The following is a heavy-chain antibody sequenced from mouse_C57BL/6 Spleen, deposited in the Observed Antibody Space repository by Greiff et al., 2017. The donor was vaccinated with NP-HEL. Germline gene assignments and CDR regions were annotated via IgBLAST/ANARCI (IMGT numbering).Heavy chain of an antibody. V-gene: IGHV1-82*01. D-gene: IGHD2-4*01. CDR2: IYPGDGDT. Sequence: VQLQQSGPELVKPGASVKISCKASGYAFSSSWMNWVKQRPGKGLEWIGRIYPGDGDTNYNGKFKGKATLTADKSSSTAYMQLSSLTSEDSAVYCCAREGYYDYPWFAYWGQGTLVTVSA. CDR3: AREGYYDYPWFAY. J-gene: IGHJ3*01. CDR1: GYAFSSSW.